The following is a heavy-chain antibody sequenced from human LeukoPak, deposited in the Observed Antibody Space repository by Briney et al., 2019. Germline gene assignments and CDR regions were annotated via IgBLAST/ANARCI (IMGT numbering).Heavy chain of an antibody. D-gene: IGHD3-10*01. CDR2: INSAGDTT. Sequence: GGSLRLSCAASGFTFSDSWMHWVRQAAGRGLVWVSRINSAGDTTSYADSVKGRFTISRDNAKNTLYLQMNSLRAEDTAVYYCTRDITLTRGGRSDYWGQGTLVTVSA. J-gene: IGHJ4*02. CDR1: GFTFSDSW. V-gene: IGHV3-74*01. CDR3: TRDITLTRGGRSDY.